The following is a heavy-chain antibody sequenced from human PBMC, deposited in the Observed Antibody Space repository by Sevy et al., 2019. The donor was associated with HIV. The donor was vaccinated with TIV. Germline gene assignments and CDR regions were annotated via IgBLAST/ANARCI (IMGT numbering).Heavy chain of an antibody. Sequence: QSQTLSLTCAISVDSVASSSAAWNWIRQSPSRGLEWLGRTYYRSKWYTDYALSVKSRIIINPDTSKNQCSLQLNSVTPEDTAVYYCARAEVATGGYDYWGQGTLVTVSS. V-gene: IGHV6-1*01. CDR1: VDSVASSSAA. CDR3: ARAEVATGGYDY. D-gene: IGHD5-12*01. J-gene: IGHJ4*02. CDR2: TYYRSKWYT.